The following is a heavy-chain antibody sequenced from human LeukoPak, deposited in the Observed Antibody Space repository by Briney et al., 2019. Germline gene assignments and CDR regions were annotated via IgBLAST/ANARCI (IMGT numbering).Heavy chain of an antibody. V-gene: IGHV4-4*07. J-gene: IGHJ4*02. Sequence: SETLSLTCTVSGGSVSSYYWSWIRHPPGKGLEWIGRIYTSGSTNYNPSLKSRVTMSVDTSKNQFSLKLSSVTAADTAVYYCARDVFLEGHDYWGQGTLVTVSS. CDR1: GGSVSSYY. D-gene: IGHD3-3*01. CDR3: ARDVFLEGHDY. CDR2: IYTSGST.